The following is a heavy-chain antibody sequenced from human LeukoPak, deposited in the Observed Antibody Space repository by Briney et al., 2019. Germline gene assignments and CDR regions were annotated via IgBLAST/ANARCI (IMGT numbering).Heavy chain of an antibody. CDR1: GFTVSSNY. CDR2: IYSGGST. Sequence: GGSLRLSCAASGFTVSSNYMSWVRQAPGKGLEWVSVIYSGGSTYYADSVKGRFTISRDNSKNTLFLQMNSLRAEDTAVYYCAKEIRKALYYYYAMDVWGQGTTVTVSS. CDR3: AKEIRKALYYYYAMDV. J-gene: IGHJ6*02. D-gene: IGHD1-14*01. V-gene: IGHV3-53*01.